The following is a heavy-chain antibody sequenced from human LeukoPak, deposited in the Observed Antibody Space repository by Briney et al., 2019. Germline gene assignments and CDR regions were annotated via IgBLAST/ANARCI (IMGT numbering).Heavy chain of an antibody. J-gene: IGHJ6*02. CDR3: ARGRSSGWYYYGMDV. V-gene: IGHV1-8*01. Sequence: GAPVKVSCKASGYTFTSYDINWVRQATGQGLEWMGWMNPNSGNTGYAQKFQGRVTMTRNTSISTAYMELSSLRSEDTAVYYCARGRSSGWYYYGMDVWGQGTTVTVSS. CDR1: GYTFTSYD. D-gene: IGHD6-19*01. CDR2: MNPNSGNT.